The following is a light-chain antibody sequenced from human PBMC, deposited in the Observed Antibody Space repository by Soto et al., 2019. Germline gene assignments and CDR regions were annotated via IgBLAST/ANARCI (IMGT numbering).Light chain of an antibody. V-gene: IGKV1-5*01. CDR2: DDS. Sequence: DIQLTHSHSTLSGSLLHRFTIXLLASQTISRWLAWYQQQTGKAPKILIYDDSSMESSGASSRSSSGAATEDITIVSSRQHDDFAAYYCQQYNSYFRTFGQGTKVDIK. J-gene: IGKJ1*01. CDR1: QTISRW. CDR3: QQYNSYFRT.